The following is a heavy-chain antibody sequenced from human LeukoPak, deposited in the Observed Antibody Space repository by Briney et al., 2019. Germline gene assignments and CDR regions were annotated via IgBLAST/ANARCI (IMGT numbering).Heavy chain of an antibody. V-gene: IGHV4-59*12. CDR2: IYYSGST. CDR1: GGSISSYY. D-gene: IGHD3-10*01. J-gene: IGHJ4*02. Sequence: SETLSLTCTVSGGSISSYYWSWIRQPPGKGLEGIGYIYYSGSTNYNPSLKSRVTISVDTSKNQFSLNLNSVTAAATAVYYCARAGLLWFGELSRFDYWGQGTLVTVSS. CDR3: ARAGLLWFGELSRFDY.